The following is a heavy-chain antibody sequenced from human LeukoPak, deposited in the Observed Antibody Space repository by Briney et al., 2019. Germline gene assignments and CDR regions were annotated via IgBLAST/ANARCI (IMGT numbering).Heavy chain of an antibody. J-gene: IGHJ4*02. V-gene: IGHV3-23*01. Sequence: QPGGSLRLSCAASQFTFSSYAMSWVRQAPGKGLEWVSAISGSGGSTYYADSVKGRFTISRDNSKSTLYLQMDSLRAEDTALYYCAKTSTAMVSPFDYWGQGTLVTVSS. D-gene: IGHD5-18*01. CDR1: QFTFSSYA. CDR2: ISGSGGST. CDR3: AKTSTAMVSPFDY.